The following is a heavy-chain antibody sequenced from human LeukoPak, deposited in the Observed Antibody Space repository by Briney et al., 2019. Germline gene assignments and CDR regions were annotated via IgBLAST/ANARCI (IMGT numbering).Heavy chain of an antibody. D-gene: IGHD3-3*01. J-gene: IGHJ5*02. Sequence: GASVKVSCKASGYTFTSYGISWVRQAPGQGLEGMGWSSAYNGNTNYAQKLQGRVTMTTDTSTSTAYMELRSLRSDDTAVYYCARASDRVTIFGVVIPRFDPWGQGTLVTVSS. V-gene: IGHV1-18*01. CDR1: GYTFTSYG. CDR3: ARASDRVTIFGVVIPRFDP. CDR2: SSAYNGNT.